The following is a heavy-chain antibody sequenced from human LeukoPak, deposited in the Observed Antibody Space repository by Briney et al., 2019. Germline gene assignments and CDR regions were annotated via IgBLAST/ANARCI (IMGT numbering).Heavy chain of an antibody. D-gene: IGHD3-22*01. Sequence: GGSLRLSCAASGFTFSKFPMGWVRQAPGRGLEWVSAISASGDVTFYADSLRGRFTISRGNSKSTLYLQMNSLRAEDTAVYYCAKDPGDSSGVDYWGQGTLVTVSS. CDR1: GFTFSKFP. CDR3: AKDPGDSSGVDY. CDR2: ISASGDVT. J-gene: IGHJ4*02. V-gene: IGHV3-23*01.